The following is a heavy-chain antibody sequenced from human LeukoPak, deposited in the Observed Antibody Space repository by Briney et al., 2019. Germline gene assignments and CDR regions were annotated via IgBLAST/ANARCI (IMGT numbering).Heavy chain of an antibody. Sequence: GGSLRLSWAASGFTVSSYSMNWVSQAPGKGLEWVSSISSSSSYIYYADSVKGRFTISRDNAKNSLYLQMNSLKAEDTAVYYWARARVLPSAFDIWGQGTMVTVSS. J-gene: IGHJ3*02. D-gene: IGHD3-10*01. CDR1: GFTVSSYS. CDR3: ARARVLPSAFDI. CDR2: ISSSSSYI. V-gene: IGHV3-21*01.